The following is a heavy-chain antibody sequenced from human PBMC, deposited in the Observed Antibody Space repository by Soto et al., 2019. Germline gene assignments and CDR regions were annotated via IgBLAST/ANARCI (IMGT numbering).Heavy chain of an antibody. CDR2: ISGSGGSA. CDR3: AKYRYDYIWGSYRYTDFFVY. J-gene: IGHJ4*02. CDR1: SISFSRYA. D-gene: IGHD3-16*02. V-gene: IGHV3-23*01. Sequence: PGGPVRLSCAASSISFSRYAMNWVRQAPGKGLERVSAISGSGGSAYYADSVKGRFTSSRDNSKNTLYLQMNSLRAEDTAVYYCAKYRYDYIWGSYRYTDFFVYWGQGTLVTVSS.